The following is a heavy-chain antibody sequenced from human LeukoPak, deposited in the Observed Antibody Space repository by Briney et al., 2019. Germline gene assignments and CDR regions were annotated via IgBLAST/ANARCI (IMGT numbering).Heavy chain of an antibody. CDR2: IFHSGST. D-gene: IGHD3-10*01. J-gene: IGHJ4*02. CDR3: ARVGYYGSGSYYHGVFDY. CDR1: GYSISSGYY. V-gene: IGHV4-38-2*02. Sequence: PSETLSLTCTVSGYSISSGYYWGWMRQPPGKGLEWLGSIFHSGSTYYNPSLKSRVTISVDTSKHQFSLKLSSVTGARPAVYDCARVGYYGSGSYYHGVFDYWGQGTLVTVSS.